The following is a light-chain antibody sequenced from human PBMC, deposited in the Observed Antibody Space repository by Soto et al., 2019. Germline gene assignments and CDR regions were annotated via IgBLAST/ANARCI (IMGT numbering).Light chain of an antibody. Sequence: QSVLTQPASVSGSPGQSITISCTGTSSDVGGYNHVAWYQQYPGKAPKLIIFEVSDRPSGISNRFSGSKSANTASLSISGLQAEDEADYYCSSYAGSSTYVFGTGTKLTVL. J-gene: IGLJ1*01. V-gene: IGLV2-23*02. CDR3: SSYAGSSTYV. CDR2: EVS. CDR1: SSDVGGYNH.